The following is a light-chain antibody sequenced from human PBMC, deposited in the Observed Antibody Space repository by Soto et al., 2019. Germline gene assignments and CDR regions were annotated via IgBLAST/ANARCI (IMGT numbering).Light chain of an antibody. CDR1: QSVSSSY. CDR2: SAS. J-gene: IGKJ5*01. CDR3: QQRSNWPT. V-gene: IGKV3D-20*02. Sequence: EIVLTQSPGTLSLSPGERATLSCRASQSVSSSYLAWYQQKPGQAPRFLIYSASSRATGIPDRFSGSGSGTDFTLTISSLEPEDFAVYYCQQRSNWPTFGQGTRLEIK.